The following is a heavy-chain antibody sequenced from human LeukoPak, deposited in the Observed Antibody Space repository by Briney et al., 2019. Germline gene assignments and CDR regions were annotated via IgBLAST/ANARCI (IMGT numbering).Heavy chain of an antibody. J-gene: IGHJ4*02. CDR1: GGSISSSTNW. Sequence: SGTLSLTCAVSGGSISSSTNWWSWVRQPPGKALEWVGEIYHSGGTNYNPSLKSRITISVDKSQNQFSLKVNSLTAADTPVYYCARSAIGLGFFDYWGQGTLVTVSS. D-gene: IGHD2-2*02. CDR2: IYHSGGT. CDR3: ARSAIGLGFFDY. V-gene: IGHV4-4*02.